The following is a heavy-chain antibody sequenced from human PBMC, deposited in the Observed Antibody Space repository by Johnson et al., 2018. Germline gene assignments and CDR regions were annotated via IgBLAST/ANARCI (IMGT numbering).Heavy chain of an antibody. CDR3: ARDEGNQRLRYFDWVLGYGMDV. CDR1: GFTFGDYA. CDR2: IRSKAYGGTT. J-gene: IGHJ6*02. V-gene: IGHV3-49*05. Sequence: EVQLVESGGGLVKPGRSLRLSCTASGFTFGDYAMSWFRQAPGKGLEWVGFIRSKAYGGTTEYAASVKGRFTISRDDSKSIAYLQMNSLKTEDTAVYYFARDEGNQRLRYFDWVLGYGMDVWGQGTTVTVSS. D-gene: IGHD3-9*01.